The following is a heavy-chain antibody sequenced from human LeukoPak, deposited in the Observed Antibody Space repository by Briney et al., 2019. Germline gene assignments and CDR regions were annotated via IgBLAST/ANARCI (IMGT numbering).Heavy chain of an antibody. Sequence: SQTLSLTCAISGDSVSSKSASWNWIRQSPSRGLEWLGRTYSRSKWFNDYAVSVKSRISINPDTSKNQFSLHLTSVTPGDTAVYYCARGTGSLDYWGQGTLVTVSS. CDR2: TYSRSKWFN. CDR1: GDSVSSKSAS. D-gene: IGHD1-26*01. V-gene: IGHV6-1*01. J-gene: IGHJ4*02. CDR3: ARGTGSLDY.